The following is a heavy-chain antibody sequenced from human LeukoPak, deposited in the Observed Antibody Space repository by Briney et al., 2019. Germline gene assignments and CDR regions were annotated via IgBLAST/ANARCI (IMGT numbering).Heavy chain of an antibody. CDR1: GFTFSRYA. CDR2: ISGSGSST. J-gene: IGHJ4*02. Sequence: GGSLRLLCAASGFTFSRYAMRWARQASGKGMEWVSSISGSGSSTYCAVSVMGRFTISRDNSKNALYLQMNSLRAEDTAVYYCAPLTVYWGQGTLVTVSS. D-gene: IGHD4-17*01. V-gene: IGHV3-23*01. CDR3: APLTVY.